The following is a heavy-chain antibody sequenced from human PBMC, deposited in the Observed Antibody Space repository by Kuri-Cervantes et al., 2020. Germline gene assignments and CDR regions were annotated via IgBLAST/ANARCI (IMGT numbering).Heavy chain of an antibody. Sequence: GGSLRLSCVVSGFSFSNFWMSWVRQAPGKGLEWVANIKEDGSERYYVDSVKGRFTISRDKSKNTLYLQMNSLRAEDTAVYYCAKRVGSGYYFWVLDYWGQGTLVTVSS. J-gene: IGHJ4*02. V-gene: IGHV3-7*01. CDR2: IKEDGSER. CDR1: GFSFSNFW. CDR3: AKRVGSGYYFWVLDY. D-gene: IGHD3-22*01.